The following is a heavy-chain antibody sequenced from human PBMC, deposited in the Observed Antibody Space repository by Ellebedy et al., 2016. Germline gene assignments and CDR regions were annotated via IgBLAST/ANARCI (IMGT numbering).Heavy chain of an antibody. Sequence: GESLKISXADSGFTSSSYAMSWVRQAPGKGLEWISAITGTGGSTYYVDSVKGRFTISRDNSKNILYLQMNSLRADDTAIYHCAKGKRGGADFDYWGQGTLVTVSS. CDR1: GFTSSSYA. V-gene: IGHV3-23*01. CDR3: AKGKRGGADFDY. CDR2: ITGTGGST. J-gene: IGHJ4*02. D-gene: IGHD4/OR15-4a*01.